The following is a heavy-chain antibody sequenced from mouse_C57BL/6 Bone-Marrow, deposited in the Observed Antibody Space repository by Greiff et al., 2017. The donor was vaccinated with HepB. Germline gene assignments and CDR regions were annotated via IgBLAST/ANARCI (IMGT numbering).Heavy chain of an antibody. CDR1: GFTFSDFY. V-gene: IGHV7-1*01. CDR2: SRNKANDYTT. CDR3: ARDYDFDY. J-gene: IGHJ2*01. Sequence: EVMLVESGGGLVQSGRSLRLSCATSGFTFSDFYMEWVRQAPGKGLEWIAASRNKANDYTTEYSASVKGRFIVSRDTSQSILYLQMNALRAEDTAIYYCARDYDFDYWGQGTTLTVSS.